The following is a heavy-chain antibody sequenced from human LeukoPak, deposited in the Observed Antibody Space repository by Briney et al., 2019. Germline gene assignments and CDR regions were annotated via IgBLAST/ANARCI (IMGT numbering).Heavy chain of an antibody. CDR3: ASLWATGSRSV. CDR2: IYYSGST. CDR1: GGSISSYY. Sequence: SETLSLTCTVSGGSISSYYWSWIRQPPGKGLEWIGYIYYSGSTNYNPSHKSRVTISVDTSKNQFSLKLSSVTAADTAVYYCASLWATGSRSVWGQGTLVTASS. D-gene: IGHD3-9*01. V-gene: IGHV4-59*01. J-gene: IGHJ4*02.